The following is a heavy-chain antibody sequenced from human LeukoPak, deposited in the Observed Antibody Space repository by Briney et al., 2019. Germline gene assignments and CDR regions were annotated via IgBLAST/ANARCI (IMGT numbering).Heavy chain of an antibody. CDR1: GGTFSSYA. CDR3: ARGDIVVVPAAIGADYYYYYMDV. J-gene: IGHJ6*03. Sequence: SVKVSCKASGGTFSSYAISWVRQAPGQGLEWMGGIIPIFGTANYAQKFQGRVTITTDESTSTAYMELSSLRSEDTAVYYCARGDIVVVPAAIGADYYYYYMDVWGKGTTVTVSS. D-gene: IGHD2-2*02. CDR2: IIPIFGTA. V-gene: IGHV1-69*05.